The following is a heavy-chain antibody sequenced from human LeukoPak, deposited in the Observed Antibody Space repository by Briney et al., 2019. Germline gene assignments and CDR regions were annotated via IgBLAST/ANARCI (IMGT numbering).Heavy chain of an antibody. J-gene: IGHJ5*02. Sequence: SETLSLTCTVSGGSISKQYWTWVRQSAGKGLEWIGRIYGDGTITYNPSLRSRVTMSLDTSKNQFSLRLTSVTAADTAMYYCTRDSGTTGEVKFDPWGQGTLVTVSS. V-gene: IGHV4-4*07. CDR3: TRDSGTTGEVKFDP. CDR1: GGSISKQY. CDR2: IYGDGTI. D-gene: IGHD3-10*01.